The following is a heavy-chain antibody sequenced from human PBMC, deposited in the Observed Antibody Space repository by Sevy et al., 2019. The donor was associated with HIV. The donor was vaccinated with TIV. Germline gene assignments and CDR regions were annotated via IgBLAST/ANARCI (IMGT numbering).Heavy chain of an antibody. V-gene: IGHV3-23*01. D-gene: IGHD6-19*01. Sequence: GGSLRLSCAASGFPFSSYAMDWVRQAPGKGLEWVSIVSSTRETEYYADSVKGRFTISRDHSKNTVFLQMNSLRGEDTAVYYCASRGNGWYELDYWGRGTLVTVSS. J-gene: IGHJ4*02. CDR1: GFPFSSYA. CDR2: VSSTRETE. CDR3: ASRGNGWYELDY.